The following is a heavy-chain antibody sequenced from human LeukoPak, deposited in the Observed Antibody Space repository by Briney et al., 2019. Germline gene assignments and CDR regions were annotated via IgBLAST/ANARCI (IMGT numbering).Heavy chain of an antibody. CDR2: MNPNSGNT. V-gene: IGHV1-8*01. J-gene: IGHJ4*02. D-gene: IGHD3-10*01. Sequence: VSVKVSCKASGYTFTSYDINWVRQATGQGLEWMEWMNPNSGNTGYAQKFQGRVTMTRNTSISTAYMELSSLRSEDTAVYYCARSRVRGVGTFDYWGQGTLVTVSS. CDR1: GYTFTSYD. CDR3: ARSRVRGVGTFDY.